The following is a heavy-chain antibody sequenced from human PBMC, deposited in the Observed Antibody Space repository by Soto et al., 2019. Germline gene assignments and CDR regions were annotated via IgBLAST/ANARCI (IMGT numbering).Heavy chain of an antibody. CDR3: ARGREGVVISTFAYYYYGMDV. J-gene: IGHJ6*02. CDR1: GGSISSYY. CDR2: IYYSGST. Sequence: SETLSLTCTVSGGSISSYYWSWIRQPPGKGLEWIGYIYYSGSTNYNPSLKSRVTISVDTSKNQFSLKLSSVTAADTAVYYCARGREGVVISTFAYYYYGMDVWGQGTTVTVSS. D-gene: IGHD3-3*01. V-gene: IGHV4-59*01.